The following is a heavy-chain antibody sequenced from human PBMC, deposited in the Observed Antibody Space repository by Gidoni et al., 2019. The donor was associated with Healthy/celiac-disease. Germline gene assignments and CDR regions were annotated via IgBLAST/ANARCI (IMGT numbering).Heavy chain of an antibody. CDR2: ISAYNGNT. J-gene: IGHJ6*02. CDR1: GYTFPSYG. V-gene: IGHV1-18*01. CDR3: ARRGGGYYGSGSYYTPDDYYYGMDV. D-gene: IGHD3-10*01. Sequence: QVQLVQSGAEVKKPGASVKVSCKASGYTFPSYGICWVRQAPGQGLEWMGWISAYNGNTNYAQKLQGRVTMTTDTSTSTAYMELRSLRSDDTAVYYCARRGGGYYGSGSYYTPDDYYYGMDVWGQGTTVTVSS.